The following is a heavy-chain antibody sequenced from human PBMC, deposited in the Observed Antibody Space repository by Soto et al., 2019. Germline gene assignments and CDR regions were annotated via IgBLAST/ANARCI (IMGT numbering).Heavy chain of an antibody. CDR2: IYYSGST. D-gene: IGHD5-18*01. V-gene: IGHV4-30-4*01. Sequence: SETLSLTCTVSGGSISSGDYYWSWIRQPPGKGLEWIGYIYYSGSTYCNPSLKSRVTISLDTSKNQFSLKLSSVTAADTAVYYCASPWKSRGYSPGYWYDAFDIWGQGTMVTVSS. CDR3: ASPWKSRGYSPGYWYDAFDI. CDR1: GGSISSGDYY. J-gene: IGHJ3*02.